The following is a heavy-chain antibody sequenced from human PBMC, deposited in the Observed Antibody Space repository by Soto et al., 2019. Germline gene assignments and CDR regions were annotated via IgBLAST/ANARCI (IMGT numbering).Heavy chain of an antibody. CDR1: GYTFTSYG. CDR3: ARDGYYYDSSGHKKDY. J-gene: IGHJ4*02. Sequence: ASVKVSCKASGYTFTSYGISWVRQAPGQGLEWKGWISAYNGNTNYAQKLQGRVTMTTDTSTSTAYMELRSLRSDDTAVYYCARDGYYYDSSGHKKDYWGQGTLVTVSS. D-gene: IGHD3-22*01. V-gene: IGHV1-18*01. CDR2: ISAYNGNT.